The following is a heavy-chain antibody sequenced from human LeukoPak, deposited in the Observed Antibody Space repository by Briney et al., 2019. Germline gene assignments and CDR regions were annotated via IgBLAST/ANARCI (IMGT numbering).Heavy chain of an antibody. CDR1: GFTFSSYG. D-gene: IGHD5-18*01. CDR2: ISYDGSNK. J-gene: IGHJ4*02. Sequence: GGSLRLSCAASGFTFSSYGMHWVRQAPGKGLEWVAVISYDGSNKYYADSVKGRFTISRDNSKNTLYLQMNSLRAEDTAVYYCAKDRRGYSYGYNYFDYWGQGILVTVSS. V-gene: IGHV3-30*18. CDR3: AKDRRGYSYGYNYFDY.